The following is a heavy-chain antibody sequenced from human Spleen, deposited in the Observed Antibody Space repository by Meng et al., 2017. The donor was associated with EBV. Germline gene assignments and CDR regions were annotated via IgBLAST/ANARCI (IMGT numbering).Heavy chain of an antibody. CDR3: ASDGISRYFDN. Sequence: VAKSGPGQLKPLWTLALSSTLSGCSISTSNWCRWVRQSPEKGLEWIGEVFRTGDTNYNPSLKSRVTILIDKSKNQFSLKLNSVTAADMAIYFCASDGISRYFDNWGPGTLVTVSS. J-gene: IGHJ4*02. V-gene: IGHV4-4*02. CDR1: GCSISTSNW. D-gene: IGHD1-1*01. CDR2: VFRTGDT.